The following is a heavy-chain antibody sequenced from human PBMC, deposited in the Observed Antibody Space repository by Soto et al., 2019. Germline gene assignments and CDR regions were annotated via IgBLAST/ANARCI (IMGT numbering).Heavy chain of an antibody. V-gene: IGHV4-39*01. CDR2: IYYSWST. Sequence: KTSETLSLTCTVSGGSISSSSYYWGWIRQPPGKGLEGFGSIYYSWSTYYHPSLKSRGTISVGTSKNLFSLKLSSVTAADTAVYYCSRNPSGIAVAGTRPDYWGQGTLVTVSS. J-gene: IGHJ4*02. D-gene: IGHD6-19*01. CDR1: GGSISSSSYY. CDR3: SRNPSGIAVAGTRPDY.